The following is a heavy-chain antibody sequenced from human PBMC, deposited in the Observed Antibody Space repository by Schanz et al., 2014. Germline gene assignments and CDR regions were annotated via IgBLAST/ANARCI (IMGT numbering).Heavy chain of an antibody. CDR3: ASLIGTTSAHFYGMDV. CDR1: GFSFISFA. V-gene: IGHV3-23*04. Sequence: EVQLVESGGGLVHPGGSQRLSCAASGFSFISFAMTWVRQAPGRGLEWVSSIRDRGDSTYYAESVEGRFTISRDNSKNTVYLQMNSLRAEDTAVYFCASLIGTTSAHFYGMDVWGQGTTVTVSS. CDR2: IRDRGDST. D-gene: IGHD1-7*01. J-gene: IGHJ6*02.